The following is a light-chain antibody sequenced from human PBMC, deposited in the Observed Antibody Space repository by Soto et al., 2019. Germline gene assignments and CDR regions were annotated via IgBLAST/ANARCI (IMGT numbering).Light chain of an antibody. CDR3: QQFSSYPLT. CDR2: GAS. J-gene: IGKJ4*01. V-gene: IGKV3-20*01. Sequence: EIVLTHSPGTLSLSPGERATLNSSASQSVRSSYLAWYQQQPGQAPRLLIHGASRRATGIPDRFSGSGSGTDFTLTINRLEPEDFAVYFCQQFSSYPLTFGGGTKVDIK. CDR1: QSVRSSY.